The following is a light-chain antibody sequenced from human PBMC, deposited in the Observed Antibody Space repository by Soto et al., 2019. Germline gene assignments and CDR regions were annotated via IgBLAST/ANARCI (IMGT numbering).Light chain of an antibody. CDR1: SSDVGGYNS. Sequence: QSVLTQPASVSGSPGLSIAISCTGTSSDVGGYNSVSWYQQHPGKAPKLMIYDVSTRPSGVSNRFSGSKSGNTASLTISGLQAEDEGDYYCSSYTTGGSYVFGTGTKLTVL. CDR3: SSYTTGGSYV. CDR2: DVS. V-gene: IGLV2-14*01. J-gene: IGLJ1*01.